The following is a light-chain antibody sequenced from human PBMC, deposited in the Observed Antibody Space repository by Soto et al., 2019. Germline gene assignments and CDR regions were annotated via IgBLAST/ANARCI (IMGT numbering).Light chain of an antibody. J-gene: IGLJ1*01. Sequence: QSALPQPRSVSGSPGQSVTISCTGTRSDVGGYNYVSWYQQYPGKAPQVMIYAVTKRPSGVPDRISGSKSGNTASLTISGLQAEDEADYYCCSYAGSYTHYVFGTGTKVT. V-gene: IGLV2-11*01. CDR3: CSYAGSYTHYV. CDR1: RSDVGGYNY. CDR2: AVT.